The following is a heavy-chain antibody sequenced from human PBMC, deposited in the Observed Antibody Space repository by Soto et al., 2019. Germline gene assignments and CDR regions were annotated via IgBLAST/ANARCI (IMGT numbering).Heavy chain of an antibody. V-gene: IGHV3-43*01. CDR1: GFTIADYT. D-gene: IGHD1-26*01. CDR2: ISWDGGST. J-gene: IGHJ4*02. Sequence: GGPLRHSCGAAGFTIADYTMHCVSKAPGKGLEWVSLISWDGGSTYYADSVKGRFTISRDNSKNSLYLQMNSLRTEDTALYYCAKDGNSGSYYLFDYWGQGTLVTVSS. CDR3: AKDGNSGSYYLFDY.